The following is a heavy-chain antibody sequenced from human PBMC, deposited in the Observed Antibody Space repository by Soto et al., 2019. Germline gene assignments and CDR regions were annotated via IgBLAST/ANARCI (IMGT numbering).Heavy chain of an antibody. V-gene: IGHV2-5*01. Sequence: QITLKESGPLLVKPTQTLTLTCTFSGFSLSTNGVGVGWIRQPPGKALEWLALIYWNDDNLYSPSLKSRLTITKDTSRKQVVLKITNRDPVDTATYYGAHRGGFGELRYWGQGTLVTVSS. CDR2: IYWNDDN. CDR3: AHRGGFGELRY. J-gene: IGHJ4*02. D-gene: IGHD3-10*01. CDR1: GFSLSTNGVG.